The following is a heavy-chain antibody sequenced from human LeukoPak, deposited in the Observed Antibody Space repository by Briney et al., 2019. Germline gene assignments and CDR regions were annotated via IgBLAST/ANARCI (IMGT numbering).Heavy chain of an antibody. CDR3: ARDPNGDYIGAFDFQR. CDR2: IRGSGRHT. D-gene: IGHD4-17*01. Sequence: GGSLRLSCVASGFTFSNYAMMWVRQTQDKRLEWVSAIRGSGRHTFYADSVKGRFTISRDNFRNTLYLQMNSLRADDSAVYYCARDPNGDYIGAFDFQRWDLGTLVTVSS. J-gene: IGHJ1*01. CDR1: GFTFSNYA. V-gene: IGHV3-23*01.